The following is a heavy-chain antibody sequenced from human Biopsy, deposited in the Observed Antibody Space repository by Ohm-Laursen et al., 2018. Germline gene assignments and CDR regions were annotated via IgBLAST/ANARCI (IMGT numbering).Heavy chain of an antibody. Sequence: SETLSLTCSVSGGSVRGYYWSWIRQTSGTGLAGIGHIFDDGATNYSPSPTLQGRVTLSIGTSENTFSLTLTSLTRADTGVYSCARVRGSGFFAFDIWGRGTTVSVSS. CDR3: ARVRGSGFFAFDI. D-gene: IGHD3-3*01. V-gene: IGHV4-59*02. CDR1: GGSVRGYY. CDR2: IFDDGAT. J-gene: IGHJ3*02.